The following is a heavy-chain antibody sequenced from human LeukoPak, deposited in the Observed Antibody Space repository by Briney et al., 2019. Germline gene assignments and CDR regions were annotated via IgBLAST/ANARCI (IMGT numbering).Heavy chain of an antibody. CDR1: GGSFSGYY. CDR2: INHSGST. Sequence: PSETLSLTCAVYGGSFSGYYWSWIRQPPGKGLEWIGEINHSGSTNYNPSLKSRVTISVDTSKNQFSLKLSSVTAADTAVYYCARGSGLYYDFWSGYYTSGYLDYWGQGTLVTVSS. D-gene: IGHD3-3*01. J-gene: IGHJ4*02. V-gene: IGHV4-34*01. CDR3: ARGSGLYYDFWSGYYTSGYLDY.